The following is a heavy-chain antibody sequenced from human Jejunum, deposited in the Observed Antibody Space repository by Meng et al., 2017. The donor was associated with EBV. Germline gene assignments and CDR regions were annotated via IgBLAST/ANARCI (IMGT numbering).Heavy chain of an antibody. J-gene: IGHJ4*02. Sequence: VPLVESGGGLIRPWGSLRLSCAASGFTVSSDYMSWVRQAPGKGLEWVSVISTGGSIFYADSVKGRFTISRDNSKNTLYLQMNSLGAEDTAVYYCARHRDVDYHLHYWGQGSLVTVSS. CDR2: ISTGGSI. CDR3: ARHRDVDYHLHY. D-gene: IGHD4-17*01. CDR1: GFTVSSDY. V-gene: IGHV3-53*01.